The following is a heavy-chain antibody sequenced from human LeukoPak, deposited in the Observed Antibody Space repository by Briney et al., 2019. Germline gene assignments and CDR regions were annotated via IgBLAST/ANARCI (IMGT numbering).Heavy chain of an antibody. CDR2: ISAYNGNT. CDR3: ARDGVVITTSPFDY. Sequence: ASVKVSCKASGYTFTSYGISLVRQAPGQGLEWIGWISAYNGNTNYAQKLQGRVTMTTDTSTSTAYMELRSLRSDDTAVYYCARDGVVITTSPFDYLGQGTLVTVSS. D-gene: IGHD3-22*01. CDR1: GYTFTSYG. V-gene: IGHV1-18*01. J-gene: IGHJ4*02.